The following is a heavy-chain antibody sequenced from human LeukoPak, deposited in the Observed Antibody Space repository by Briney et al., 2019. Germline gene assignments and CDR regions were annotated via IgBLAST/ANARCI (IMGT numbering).Heavy chain of an antibody. CDR2: MYYSGST. D-gene: IGHD6-13*01. J-gene: IGHJ6*03. CDR3: ARVEAGSGTDYYYMDV. Sequence: KPSETLSLTCTVSGYSISSGYYWGRIRQPPGKGLEWIGYMYYSGSTNYNPSLKSRVTISVDTSKNQFSLKLSSVTAADTAVYFCARVEAGSGTDYYYMDVWGKGTTVTVSS. CDR1: GYSISSGYY. V-gene: IGHV4-61*01.